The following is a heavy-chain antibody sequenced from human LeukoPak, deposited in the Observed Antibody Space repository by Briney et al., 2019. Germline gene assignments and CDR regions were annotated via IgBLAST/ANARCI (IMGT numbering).Heavy chain of an antibody. CDR3: ARQVAVAGATNWFDP. Sequence: GGSLRLSCVASGFTFSTYSMNWVRQAPGKGLEWVSAISGSGGSTYYADSVKGRFTISRDNSKNTLYLQMNSLRAEDTAVYYCARQVAVAGATNWFDPWGQGTLVTVSS. V-gene: IGHV3-23*01. CDR2: ISGSGGST. D-gene: IGHD6-19*01. CDR1: GFTFSTYS. J-gene: IGHJ5*02.